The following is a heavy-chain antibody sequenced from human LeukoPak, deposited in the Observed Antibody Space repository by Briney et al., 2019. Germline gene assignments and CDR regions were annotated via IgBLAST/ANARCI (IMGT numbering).Heavy chain of an antibody. CDR3: AAYGSGTSDYYGMDV. J-gene: IGHJ6*02. D-gene: IGHD3-10*01. CDR2: ISAYNGNT. CDR1: GYTFTSYG. V-gene: IGHV1-18*01. Sequence: ASVKVSCKASGYTFTSYGISWVRQAPGQGLEWMGWISAYNGNTNYAQKLQGRVTMTEDTSTDTAYMELSSLRSEDTAVYYCAAYGSGTSDYYGMDVWGQGTTVTVSS.